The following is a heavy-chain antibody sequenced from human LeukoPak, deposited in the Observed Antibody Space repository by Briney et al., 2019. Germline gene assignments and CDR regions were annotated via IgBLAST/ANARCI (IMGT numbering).Heavy chain of an antibody. CDR2: IIPIFGTA. CDR1: GYTFTSYD. V-gene: IGHV1-69*05. J-gene: IGHJ1*01. CDR3: ARDPYYYYDSSGYQLRDFQH. Sequence: SVKVSCKASGYTFTSYDISWVRQAPGQGLEWMGGIIPIFGTANYAQKFQGRVTITTDESTSTAYMELSSLRSEDTAVYYCARDPYYYYDSSGYQLRDFQHWGQGTLVTVSS. D-gene: IGHD3-22*01.